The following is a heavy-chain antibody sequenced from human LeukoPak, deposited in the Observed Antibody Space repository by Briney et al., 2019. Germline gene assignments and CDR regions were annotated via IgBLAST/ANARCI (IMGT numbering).Heavy chain of an antibody. Sequence: GESLKISCKGSGYSFTSYWISWVRQVPGKGLEWMGRIDPSDSYTNYSPSFQGHVSISADKSISTAYLQWSSLKASDTAMYYCARTYYYGSGSPNWFDPWGQGTLVTVSS. CDR3: ARTYYYGSGSPNWFDP. CDR2: IDPSDSYT. CDR1: GYSFTSYW. J-gene: IGHJ5*02. D-gene: IGHD3-10*01. V-gene: IGHV5-10-1*01.